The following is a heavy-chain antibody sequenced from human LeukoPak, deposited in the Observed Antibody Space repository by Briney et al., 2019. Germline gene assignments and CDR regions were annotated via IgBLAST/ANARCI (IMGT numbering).Heavy chain of an antibody. Sequence: GASVKVSCKASGYTFTSYGISWVRQAPGQGLEWMGWISAYNGNTNYAQKLQGRVTMTTDTSTSTAYMELRSLRSDDTAVYYCARDNLINGDYPWDWFDPWGQGTLVTVSS. D-gene: IGHD4-17*01. CDR2: ISAYNGNT. V-gene: IGHV1-18*01. CDR3: ARDNLINGDYPWDWFDP. CDR1: GYTFTSYG. J-gene: IGHJ5*02.